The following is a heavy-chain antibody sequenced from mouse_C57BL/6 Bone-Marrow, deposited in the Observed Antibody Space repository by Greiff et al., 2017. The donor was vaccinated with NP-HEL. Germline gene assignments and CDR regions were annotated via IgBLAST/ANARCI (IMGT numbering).Heavy chain of an antibody. D-gene: IGHD1-1*01. CDR2: INPSSGYT. J-gene: IGHJ3*01. V-gene: IGHV1-4*01. Sequence: VQLQQSGAELARPGASVKISCKASGYTFTSYTMHWVKQRPGQGLEWIGYINPSSGYTKYNQKFKDKATLTADKSSSTAYMQLSSLTSEDSAVYYCARSYYGSSYGFAYWGQGTLVTVSA. CDR1: GYTFTSYT. CDR3: ARSYYGSSYGFAY.